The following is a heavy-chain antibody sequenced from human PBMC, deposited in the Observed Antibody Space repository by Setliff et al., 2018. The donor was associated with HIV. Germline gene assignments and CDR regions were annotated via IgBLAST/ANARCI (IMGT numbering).Heavy chain of an antibody. V-gene: IGHV3-23*01. CDR3: AKVFAFGIDGFDI. CDR2: VGAVGSPT. Sequence: GSLRLSCAASGFTFSNYAMGWVRQGPGKGLEWVSTVGAVGSPTHYAESVRGRFTISKDNSKSTLSLQMNSLREEDTAVYFCAKVFAFGIDGFDIWGQGTMVTVSS. D-gene: IGHD3-10*01. J-gene: IGHJ3*02. CDR1: GFTFSNYA.